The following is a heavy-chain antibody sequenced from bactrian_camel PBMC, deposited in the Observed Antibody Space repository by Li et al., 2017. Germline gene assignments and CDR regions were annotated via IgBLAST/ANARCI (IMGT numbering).Heavy chain of an antibody. D-gene: IGHD6*01. CDR2: IDNDGDGNT. CDR3: AAVRYGGSWYPLCRARSADFGY. Sequence: QVQLVESGGGSVQAGESLRLSCAASGFAFRNSYMSWVRQAPGKERVGVASIDNDGDGNTKYADSTKGRFTISKDNAKNTLYLQMNSLKPEGTAMYYCAAVRYGGSWYPLCRARSADFGYWGQGTQVTVS. J-gene: IGHJ6*01. CDR1: GFAFRNSY. V-gene: IGHV3S26*01.